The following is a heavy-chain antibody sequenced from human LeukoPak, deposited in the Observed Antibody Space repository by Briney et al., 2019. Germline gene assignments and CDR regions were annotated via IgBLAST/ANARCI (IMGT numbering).Heavy chain of an antibody. D-gene: IGHD2-15*01. CDR3: VIGVGWQPDY. CDR2: IYKIGTT. Sequence: SETLSLTCTVFGDSVTGYYLNWVRQPPGKGLEWIGHIYKIGTTNYNPSLKSRLTISADTSKNQFSLKLRSVTAADTAVYYCVIGVGWQPDYWGQGSLVAVSS. V-gene: IGHV4-59*02. CDR1: GDSVTGYY. J-gene: IGHJ4*02.